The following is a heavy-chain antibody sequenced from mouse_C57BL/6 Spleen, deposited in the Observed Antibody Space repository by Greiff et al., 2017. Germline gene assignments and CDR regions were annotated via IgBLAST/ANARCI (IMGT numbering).Heavy chain of an antibody. CDR3: ARGAQLAWFAY. J-gene: IGHJ3*01. Sequence: VQLQQSGAELARPGASVKLSCKASGYTFTSSGISWVKQRTGQGLEWIGEIYPRSGNTYYNEKFKGKATLTADKSSSTAYMELRSLTSEDSAVYFCARGAQLAWFAYWGQGTLVTVSA. CDR1: GYTFTSSG. CDR2: IYPRSGNT. D-gene: IGHD4-1*02. V-gene: IGHV1-81*01.